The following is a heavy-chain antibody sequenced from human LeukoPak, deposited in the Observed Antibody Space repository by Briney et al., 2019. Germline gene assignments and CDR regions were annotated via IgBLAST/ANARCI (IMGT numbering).Heavy chain of an antibody. CDR1: GFTFKDYN. Sequence: GGSLRLSCAASGFTFKDYNMNWVRQAPGKGLEWVSATSSSGGSTYYADSVKGRFTISRDNSRNTLYLKINSLRPEDTAVFQCAKGGVVQQAWRHYFDYWGQGTLVTVSS. V-gene: IGHV3-23*01. D-gene: IGHD3-3*01. J-gene: IGHJ4*02. CDR3: AKGGVVQQAWRHYFDY. CDR2: TSSSGGST.